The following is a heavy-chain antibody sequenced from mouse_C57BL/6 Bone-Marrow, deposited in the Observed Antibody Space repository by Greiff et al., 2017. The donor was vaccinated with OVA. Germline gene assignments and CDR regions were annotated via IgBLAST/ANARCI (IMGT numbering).Heavy chain of an antibody. D-gene: IGHD2-4*01. V-gene: IGHV14-4*01. CDR2: IDPENGDT. Sequence: EVQLQQSGAELVRPGASVKLSCTASGFNIKDDYMHWVKQRPEQGLEWIGWIDPENGDTEYASKFQGKATITADTSSNTAYLQLSSLTSEDTAVYYCTTGFYDYDEGGFYFDYWGQGTTLTVSS. CDR1: GFNIKDDY. J-gene: IGHJ2*01. CDR3: TTGFYDYDEGGFYFDY.